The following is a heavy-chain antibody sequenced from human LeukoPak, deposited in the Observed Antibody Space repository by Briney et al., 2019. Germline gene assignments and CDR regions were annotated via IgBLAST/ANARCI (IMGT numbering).Heavy chain of an antibody. J-gene: IGHJ4*02. V-gene: IGHV3-11*06. D-gene: IGHD4-17*01. CDR1: GFIFSDYY. Sequence: GGSLRLSCAASGFIFSDYYMSWMRQAPGKGLEWLSYIDGSSSRTNYADSVQGRFTISRDNAKNSLYLQMNSLRAEDTAVYYCARGPFGDYVFFDYWGQGTLVTVSS. CDR3: ARGPFGDYVFFDY. CDR2: IDGSSSRT.